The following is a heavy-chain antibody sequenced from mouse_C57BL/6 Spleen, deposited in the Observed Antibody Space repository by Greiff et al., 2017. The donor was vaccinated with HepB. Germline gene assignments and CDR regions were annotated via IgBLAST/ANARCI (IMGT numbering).Heavy chain of an antibody. Sequence: VQLQQSGPELVKPGASVKMSCKASGYTFTDYNMHWVKQSHGKSLEWIGYINPNNGGTSYNQKFKGKATLTVNKSSSTAYMELRSLTSEDSAVYYCARVHYSNYDAMDYWGQGTSVTVSS. CDR3: ARVHYSNYDAMDY. CDR2: INPNNGGT. J-gene: IGHJ4*01. V-gene: IGHV1-22*01. D-gene: IGHD2-5*01. CDR1: GYTFTDYN.